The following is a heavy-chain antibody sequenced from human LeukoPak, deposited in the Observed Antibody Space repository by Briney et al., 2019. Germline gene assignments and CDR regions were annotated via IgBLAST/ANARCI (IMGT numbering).Heavy chain of an antibody. V-gene: IGHV4-4*02. CDR3: ARRIAVAGTRIDY. CDR2: IYHSGST. CDR1: GGSISSSNW. J-gene: IGHJ4*02. D-gene: IGHD6-19*01. Sequence: PSGTLSLTCAVSGGSISSSNWWSWVRQPPGKGLEWIGEIYHSGSTNYNPSPKSRVTISVDKSKNQFSLKLSSVTAADTAVYYCARRIAVAGTRIDYWGQGTLVTVSS.